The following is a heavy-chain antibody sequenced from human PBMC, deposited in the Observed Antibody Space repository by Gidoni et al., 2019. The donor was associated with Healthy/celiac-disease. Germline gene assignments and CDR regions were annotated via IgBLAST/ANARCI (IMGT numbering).Heavy chain of an antibody. J-gene: IGHJ5*02. CDR3: ARDLKGYILTGYYPYNWFDP. Sequence: QVQLVQSGAEVKKPGASVQVSCKASGYTFTSYGISWVRQAPGQGLEWMGWISAYNGNTNYAQKLQGRVTMTTDTSTSTAYMELRSLRSDDTAVYYCARDLKGYILTGYYPYNWFDPWGQGTLVTVSS. CDR2: ISAYNGNT. CDR1: GYTFTSYG. D-gene: IGHD3-9*01. V-gene: IGHV1-18*01.